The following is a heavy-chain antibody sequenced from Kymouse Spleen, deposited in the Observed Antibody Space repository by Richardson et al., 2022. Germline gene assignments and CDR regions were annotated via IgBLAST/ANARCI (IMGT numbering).Heavy chain of an antibody. CDR2: ISYDGSNK. J-gene: IGHJ4*02. CDR1: GFTFSSYG. Sequence: QVQLVESGGGVVQPGRSLRLSCAASGFTFSSYGMHWVRQAPGKGLEWVAVISYDGSNKYYADSVKGRFTISRDNSKNTLYLQMNSLRAEDTAVYYCAKSQSYCSSTHCPYYFDYWGQGTLVTVSS. CDR3: AKSQSYCSSTHCPYYFDY. V-gene: IGHV3-30*18. D-gene: IGHD2-2*02.